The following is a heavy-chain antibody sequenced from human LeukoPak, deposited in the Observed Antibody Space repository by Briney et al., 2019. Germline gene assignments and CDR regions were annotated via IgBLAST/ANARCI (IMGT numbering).Heavy chain of an antibody. CDR1: GGSISSSNW. J-gene: IGHJ6*02. Sequence: SETLSLTCAVSGGSISSSNWWSWVRQPPGKGLEWIGETYHSGSTNYNPSLKSRVTISVDTSKNQFSLKLGSVTAADTAVYYCARGVAVAAYYYYAMDVWGQGTTVIVSS. V-gene: IGHV4-4*02. D-gene: IGHD6-19*01. CDR3: ARGVAVAAYYYYAMDV. CDR2: TYHSGST.